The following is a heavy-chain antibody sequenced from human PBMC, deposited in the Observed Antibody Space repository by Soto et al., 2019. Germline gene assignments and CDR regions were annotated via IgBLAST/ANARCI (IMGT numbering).Heavy chain of an antibody. D-gene: IGHD3-16*02. V-gene: IGHV1-2*02. CDR1: GYTFTGYY. CDR3: AREPPYDYVWGSYRGTYYFDY. CDR2: INPNSGGT. Sequence: ASVKVSCKASGYTFTGYYMHWVRQAPGQGLEWMGWINPNSGGTNYAQKFQGRVTMTRDTSISTAYMELSRLRSDDTAVYYCAREPPYDYVWGSYRGTYYFDYWGQGTLVTVSS. J-gene: IGHJ4*02.